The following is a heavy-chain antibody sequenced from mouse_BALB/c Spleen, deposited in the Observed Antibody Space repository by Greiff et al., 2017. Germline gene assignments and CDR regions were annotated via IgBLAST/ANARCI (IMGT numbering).Heavy chain of an antibody. J-gene: IGHJ2*01. D-gene: IGHD1-1*01. V-gene: IGHV5-12-2*01. CDR3: ARQANDYYGYFDY. Sequence: DVMLVESGGGLVQPGGSLKLSCAASGFTFSSYTMSWVRQTPEKRLEWVAYISNGGGSTYYPDTVKGRFTISRDNAKNTLYLQMSSLKSEDTAMYYCARQANDYYGYFDYWGQGTTLTVSS. CDR2: ISNGGGST. CDR1: GFTFSSYT.